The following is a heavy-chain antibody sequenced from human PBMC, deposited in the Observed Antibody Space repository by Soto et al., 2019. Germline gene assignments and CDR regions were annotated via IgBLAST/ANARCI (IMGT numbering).Heavy chain of an antibody. CDR2: ISHTGST. CDR1: GGSISSGGYS. D-gene: IGHD2-8*02. J-gene: IGHJ4*02. CDR3: SRDKITGLFDD. Sequence: SETLSLTCAVSGGSISSGGYSWSWIRQPPGKGLEWIGYISHTGSTYYNPSLKSRVTISVDRSKNQFSLKLTSVTAADTAVYYGSRDKITGLFDDWGQGTLVTVAS. V-gene: IGHV4-30-2*01.